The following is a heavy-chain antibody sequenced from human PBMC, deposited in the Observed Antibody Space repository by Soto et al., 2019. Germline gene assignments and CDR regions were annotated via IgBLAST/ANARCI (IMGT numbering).Heavy chain of an antibody. CDR2: ITSSGVTT. J-gene: IGHJ4*02. V-gene: IGHV3-23*01. CDR3: EKRTPFYFDY. CDR1: GFTFTTNA. Sequence: GGSLRLSCAASGFTFTTNAMSWVRQAPGKGLDWVSVITSSGVTTHYADSVKGRFTISRDNSKNTLYLQMNSLRAEDTAIYYCEKRTPFYFDYWGQGILVTLS.